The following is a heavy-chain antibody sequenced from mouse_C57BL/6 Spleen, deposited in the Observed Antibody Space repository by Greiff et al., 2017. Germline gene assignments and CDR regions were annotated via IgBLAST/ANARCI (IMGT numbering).Heavy chain of an antibody. V-gene: IGHV6-3*01. CDR1: GFTFSNYW. CDR2: IRLKSDNYAT. CDR3: TEGYGWFAY. Sequence: EVKLMESGGGLVQPGGSMKLSCVASGFTFSNYWMNWVRQSPEKGLEWVAQIRLKSDNYATHYAESVKGRFTISRDDSKSSVYLQMNNLRAEDTGIYYCTEGYGWFAYWGKGTLVTVSA. D-gene: IGHD2-2*01. J-gene: IGHJ3*01.